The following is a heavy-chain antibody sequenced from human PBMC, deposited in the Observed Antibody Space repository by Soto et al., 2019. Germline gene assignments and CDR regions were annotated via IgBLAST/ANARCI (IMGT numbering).Heavy chain of an antibody. J-gene: IGHJ4*02. CDR2: ISFDGSNK. Sequence: PGGSLRLSCAASGFTFSRYAMHWVRQAPGKGLEWVAAISFDGSNKNYADSVKGRFTISRDNSKNTLYLQMNSLRGQDTAVYYCARDRDGYMYFFDYWGQGTQVTVSS. D-gene: IGHD5-12*01. V-gene: IGHV3-30-3*01. CDR1: GFTFSRYA. CDR3: ARDRDGYMYFFDY.